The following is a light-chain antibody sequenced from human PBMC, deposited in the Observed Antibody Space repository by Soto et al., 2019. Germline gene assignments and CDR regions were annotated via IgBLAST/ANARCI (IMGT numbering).Light chain of an antibody. CDR3: QQRSNWPIT. Sequence: ETVVTQSPATLSVSPGERVTLSCRASQNVNGNLAWCQQKPGQAPRLLIYDASNRATGIPARFSGSGSGTDFTLTISSLEPEDFAVYYCQQRSNWPITFGQGTRLEIK. V-gene: IGKV3-11*01. CDR2: DAS. J-gene: IGKJ5*01. CDR1: QNVNGN.